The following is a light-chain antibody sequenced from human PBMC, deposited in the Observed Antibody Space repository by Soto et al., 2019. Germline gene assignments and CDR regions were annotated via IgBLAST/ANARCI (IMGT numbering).Light chain of an antibody. J-gene: IGLJ3*02. CDR1: NSNIGSNT. CDR2: SNN. Sequence: QSVLTQPPSASGTPGQRVTISCSGSNSNIGSNTVNWYQQLPGTAPKLLIYSNNQRPSGVPDRFSGSKSGTSASLAISGLQSEDEADYHCAAWDDNLNGPHWVFGGGTKVTVL. V-gene: IGLV1-44*01. CDR3: AAWDDNLNGPHWV.